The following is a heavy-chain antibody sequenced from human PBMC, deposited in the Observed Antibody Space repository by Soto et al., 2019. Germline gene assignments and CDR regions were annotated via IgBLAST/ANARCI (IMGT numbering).Heavy chain of an antibody. D-gene: IGHD3-10*01. J-gene: IGHJ6*02. CDR3: ARGYYGSGSGRYYYYGMDV. CDR1: GGTFSSYA. CDR2: IIPIFGTA. V-gene: IGHV1-69*13. Sequence: SVKVSCKASGGTFSSYAISWVRQAPGQGLEWMGGIIPIFGTANYAQKFQGRATITADESTSTAYMELSSLRSEDTAVYYCARGYYGSGSGRYYYYGMDVWGQGTTVTVSS.